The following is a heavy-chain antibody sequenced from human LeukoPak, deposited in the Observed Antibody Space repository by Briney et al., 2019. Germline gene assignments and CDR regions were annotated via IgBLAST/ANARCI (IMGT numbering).Heavy chain of an antibody. D-gene: IGHD2-21*01. J-gene: IGHJ4*01. CDR1: GFTSSVSV. Sequence: VGSLRHSSAPGGFTSSVSVGHSGPQAPGKGLEWVAVIWYDGSDKYYADSVKGRFTISRDNSKNTLYLQMNSLRAEDTAVYYCARDGCCGGTCAGLALWGQGTLVTVSS. CDR2: IWYDGSDK. CDR3: ARDGCCGGTCAGLAL. V-gene: IGHV3-33*01.